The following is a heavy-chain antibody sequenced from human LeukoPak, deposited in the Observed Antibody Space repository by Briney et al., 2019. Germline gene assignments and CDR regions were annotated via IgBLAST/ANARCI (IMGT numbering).Heavy chain of an antibody. V-gene: IGHV1-18*01. CDR2: ISAYNGNT. D-gene: IGHD3-3*01. Sequence: ASVKVSCKASGYTFTSYGISWVRQAPGQGLEWMGWISAYNGNTNYAQKLQGRVTMTTDTSTSTAYMELSSLRSEDTAVYYCARGAGYDFWSGLRPWGQGTLVTVSS. J-gene: IGHJ5*02. CDR1: GYTFTSYG. CDR3: ARGAGYDFWSGLRP.